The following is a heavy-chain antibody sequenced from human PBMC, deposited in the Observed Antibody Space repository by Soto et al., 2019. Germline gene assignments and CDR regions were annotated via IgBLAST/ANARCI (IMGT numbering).Heavy chain of an antibody. D-gene: IGHD3-22*01. CDR3: VKDDGGYPSTAPH. CDR1: GITIGNYP. V-gene: IGHV3-23*01. J-gene: IGHJ4*02. CDR2: ISGSGDRT. Sequence: SGGSLRLSCAASGITIGNYPMSWVRQAPGKGLDWVSGISGSGDRTYYGDSAKGRFTISKDISKNSLSLQLDSLGVEDTAVYFYVKDDGGYPSTAPHWGQGTLVTVSS.